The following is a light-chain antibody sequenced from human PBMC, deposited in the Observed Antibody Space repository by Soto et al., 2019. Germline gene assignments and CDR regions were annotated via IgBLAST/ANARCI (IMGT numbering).Light chain of an antibody. J-gene: IGKJ1*01. CDR1: QGVSNN. CDR3: KKYNNSPCT. Sequence: DIVMTQSPATLSVSVGETVTLSCRASQGVSNNLAWYQQKPGQAPKLMIYGASTMHTGIPARFSGSGSGTEFTLTISSLQSEDVAAYYCKKYNNSPCTFGEGTKVDIK. V-gene: IGKV3-15*01. CDR2: GAS.